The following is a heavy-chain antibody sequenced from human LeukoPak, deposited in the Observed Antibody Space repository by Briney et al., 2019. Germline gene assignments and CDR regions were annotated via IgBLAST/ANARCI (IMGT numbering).Heavy chain of an antibody. Sequence: SETLSLTCTVSGGSISRYYWSWIRQPPGKGLEWIGYIYYSGTTNYIPSLKSRVTISVDTSKNQFFLKLSSVTAADTAVYYCARHDSGYSPWGQGTLVTVSS. V-gene: IGHV4-59*08. J-gene: IGHJ5*02. CDR1: GGSISRYY. CDR3: ARHDSGYSP. CDR2: IYYSGTT. D-gene: IGHD5-12*01.